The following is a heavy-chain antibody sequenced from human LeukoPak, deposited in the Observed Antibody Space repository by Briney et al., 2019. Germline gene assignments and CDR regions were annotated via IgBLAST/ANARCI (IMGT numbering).Heavy chain of an antibody. J-gene: IGHJ5*02. CDR1: GGSISSSSYY. CDR2: TFYSGNV. V-gene: IGHV4-61*05. D-gene: IGHD1-14*01. Sequence: SETLSLTCTVSGGSISSSSYYWGWMRQPPGKGLEWIGHTFYSGNVKYNPSLESRVTISVDRSKNQISLNLNSVTAADTAVYYCAKGGPEASAGLSWFDPWGQGTLVTVSS. CDR3: AKGGPEASAGLSWFDP.